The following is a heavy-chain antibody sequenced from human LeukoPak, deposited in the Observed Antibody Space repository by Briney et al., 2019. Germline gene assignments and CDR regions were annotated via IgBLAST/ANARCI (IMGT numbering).Heavy chain of an antibody. CDR2: ISTGGSTT. V-gene: IGHV3-74*03. CDR1: GFTFNSYW. J-gene: IGHJ6*02. CDR3: ARGYHYGLDV. Sequence: GGSLRLSCAASGFTFNSYWMHWVRQAPGKGLVWVSRISTGGSTTTYADSVKGRFSISRDNAKKTLYLQMNNLRVDDTAVYYCARGYHYGLDVWGQGTTVTVSS.